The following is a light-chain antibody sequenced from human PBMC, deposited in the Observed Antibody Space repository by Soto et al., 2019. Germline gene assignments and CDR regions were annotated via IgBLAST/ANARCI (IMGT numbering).Light chain of an antibody. CDR2: GAS. V-gene: IGKV3-20*01. CDR3: QQYGSPPLFT. J-gene: IGKJ3*01. Sequence: EIVLTQSPGTLSLSPGERATLSCRASQSVSSSYLAWYQQKPGQAPRLLIYGASSRATGIPDRCSGSGSGTDFPLTISRLEPEDFAVYYCQQYGSPPLFTFGPGTKVDIK. CDR1: QSVSSSY.